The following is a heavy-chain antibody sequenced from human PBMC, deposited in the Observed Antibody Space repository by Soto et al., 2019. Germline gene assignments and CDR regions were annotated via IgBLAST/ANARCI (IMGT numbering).Heavy chain of an antibody. CDR1: GYRSTNIW. J-gene: IGHJ6*02. CDR2: VHLGGSET. D-gene: IGHD2-2*01. CDR3: ARLPGSTTPMDV. Sequence: GESLKISCQASGYRSTNIWIGWVRQMPGQGLEWMGFVHLGGSETRYIPSFQDQVTVSAARSINTAYLQWSSLRASDTAMYYCARLPGSTTPMDVWGQGTTVTVSS. V-gene: IGHV5-51*01.